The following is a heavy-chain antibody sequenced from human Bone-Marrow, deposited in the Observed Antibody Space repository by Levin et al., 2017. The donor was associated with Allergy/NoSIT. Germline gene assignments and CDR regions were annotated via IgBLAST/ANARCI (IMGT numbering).Heavy chain of an antibody. V-gene: IGHV3-23*01. J-gene: IGHJ4*02. CDR1: GFTFSRYA. CDR3: AREDNWNYDY. CDR2: MSGSGGRT. Sequence: HPGGSLRLSCAASGFTFSRYAMAWVRQAPGQGLEWVSGMSGSGGRTVYASSVKGRFTISRDNSKNIMYLQMNSLRVEDTALYYCAREDNWNYDYWGQGTLVTVSS. D-gene: IGHD1-7*01.